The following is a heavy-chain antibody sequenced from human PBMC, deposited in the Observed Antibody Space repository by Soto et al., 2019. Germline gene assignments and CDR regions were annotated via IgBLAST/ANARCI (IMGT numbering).Heavy chain of an antibody. V-gene: IGHV3-23*01. J-gene: IGHJ6*02. CDR1: GFTFSSYA. Sequence: QPGGSLRLSCAASGFTFSSYAMSWVRQAPGKGLEWVSAISGNGGSAYYADSVKGRFTISRDNSRNALYLQMNSLRAEDTALYYCAKDFSWNPTLYYYYGMDVWGQGTTVTVSS. D-gene: IGHD1-1*01. CDR2: ISGNGGSA. CDR3: AKDFSWNPTLYYYYGMDV.